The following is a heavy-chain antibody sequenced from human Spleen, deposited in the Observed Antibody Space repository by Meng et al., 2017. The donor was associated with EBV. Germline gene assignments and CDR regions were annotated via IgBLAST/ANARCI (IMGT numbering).Heavy chain of an antibody. CDR3: ARGVRWLRSNFDY. CDR1: IGSFSDNY. D-gene: IGHD4-23*01. CDR2: INHSGST. V-gene: IGHV4-34*02. J-gene: IGHJ4*02. Sequence: VQHTQWGAELLVLSETLSLTCAVYIGSFSDNYWSWIRQPPGKGLEWIGEINHSGSTNYNPSLKSRITISIDTSRNQFSLRLSSVTAADTAIYYCARGVRWLRSNFDYWGQGTLVTVSS.